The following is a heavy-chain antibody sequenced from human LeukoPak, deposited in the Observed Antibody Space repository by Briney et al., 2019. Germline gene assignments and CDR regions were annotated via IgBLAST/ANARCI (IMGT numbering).Heavy chain of an antibody. D-gene: IGHD6-6*01. CDR2: IYYSGNT. V-gene: IGHV4-39*01. J-gene: IGHJ4*02. CDR3: ARPGYSSSSGPDY. Sequence: SETLSLTCTVSGGSISSSSYYWGWIRQPPGKGLEGIGSIYYSGNTYYNPSLKSRVTISVDTSKNQFSLKLTSVTAADTAVYYCARPGYSSSSGPDYWGQGTLVTVSS. CDR1: GGSISSSSYY.